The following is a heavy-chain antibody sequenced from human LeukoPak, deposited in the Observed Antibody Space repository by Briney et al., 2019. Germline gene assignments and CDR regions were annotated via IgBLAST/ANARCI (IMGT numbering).Heavy chain of an antibody. Sequence: GGSLRLSCAASGFTDSSNYMSWVRQAPGKGLEWVSVIYSGGSTYYADSVKGRFTISRDNSKNTLYLQMNSLRAEDTAVYYCAREGVLRFLEMDVWGKGTTVTVSS. CDR1: GFTDSSNY. V-gene: IGHV3-66*02. J-gene: IGHJ6*04. CDR2: IYSGGST. D-gene: IGHD3-3*01. CDR3: AREGVLRFLEMDV.